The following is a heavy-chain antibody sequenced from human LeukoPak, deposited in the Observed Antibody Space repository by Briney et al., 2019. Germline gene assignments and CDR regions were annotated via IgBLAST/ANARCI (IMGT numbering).Heavy chain of an antibody. V-gene: IGHV3-48*01. CDR3: AKPSDYGGNSVMSAFDI. Sequence: GGSLRLSCAASGFTFSSYSMNWVRQAPGKGLEWVSYISSSSSTIYYADSVKGRFTISRDNAKNSLYLQMNSLRAEDTAVYYCAKPSDYGGNSVMSAFDIWGQGTMVTVSS. CDR2: ISSSSSTI. D-gene: IGHD4-23*01. CDR1: GFTFSSYS. J-gene: IGHJ3*02.